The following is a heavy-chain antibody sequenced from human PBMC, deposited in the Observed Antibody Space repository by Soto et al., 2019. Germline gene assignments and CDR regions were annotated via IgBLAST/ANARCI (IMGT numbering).Heavy chain of an antibody. CDR1: GFTFSSYS. CDR2: ISSSSSTI. Sequence: EVQLVESGEGLVQPGGSLRLSCAASGFTFSSYSMNWVRQAPGKGLEWVSYISSSSSTIYYADSVKGRFTISRDNAKNSLYLQMNSLRAEDTAMYYCARHPGRYWGQGTLVTVSS. V-gene: IGHV3-48*01. J-gene: IGHJ4*02. CDR3: ARHPGRY.